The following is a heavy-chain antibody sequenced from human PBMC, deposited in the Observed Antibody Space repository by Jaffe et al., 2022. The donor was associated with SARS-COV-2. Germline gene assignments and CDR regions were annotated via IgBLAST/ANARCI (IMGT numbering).Heavy chain of an antibody. Sequence: EVQLLESGGGLVQPGGSLRLSCAASGFTFSSYAMSWVRQAPGKGLEWVSAISGSGGSTYYADSVKGRFTISRDNSKNTLYLQMNSLRAEDTAVYYCANDDFGLGPGRGYSGYRTTVTTSYWGQGTLVTVSS. CDR3: ANDDFGLGPGRGYSGYRTTVTTSY. CDR1: GFTFSSYA. V-gene: IGHV3-23*01. CDR2: ISGSGGST. D-gene: IGHD5-12*01. J-gene: IGHJ4*02.